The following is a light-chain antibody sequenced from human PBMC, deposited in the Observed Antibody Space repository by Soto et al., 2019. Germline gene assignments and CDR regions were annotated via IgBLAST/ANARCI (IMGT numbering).Light chain of an antibody. CDR3: QSYDSSLSGYV. CDR2: EHN. J-gene: IGLJ1*01. CDR1: SSNIGAGYE. V-gene: IGLV1-40*01. Sequence: QSVLTQPPSVSAAPGQRVTISCTGSSSNIGAGYEAHWYQQVPGTAPKLLIYEHNNRPSGVPDRFSGSKSGTSASLVITGLQAEDEAEYYCQSYDSSLSGYVFGTGTKLTVL.